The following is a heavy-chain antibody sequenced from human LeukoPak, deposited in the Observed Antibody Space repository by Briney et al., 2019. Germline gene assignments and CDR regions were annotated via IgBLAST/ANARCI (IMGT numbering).Heavy chain of an antibody. CDR2: ISSSGSTI. D-gene: IGHD3-10*01. Sequence: GGSLRLSCAASGFTFSDYYMSWIRQAPGKGLEWVSYISSSGSTIYYADSVKGRFTISRDNAKNSLYLQMNSLRAEDTAVYYCAREEITMVRGVIFNWGQGTLVTVSS. CDR3: AREEITMVRGVIFN. J-gene: IGHJ4*02. V-gene: IGHV3-11*01. CDR1: GFTFSDYY.